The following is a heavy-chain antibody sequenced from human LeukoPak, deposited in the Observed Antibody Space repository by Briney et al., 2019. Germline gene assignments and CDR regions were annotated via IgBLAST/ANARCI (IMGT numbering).Heavy chain of an antibody. J-gene: IGHJ4*02. CDR1: GFNFNNYG. Sequence: PGGSLRLSCAASGFNFNNYGMSWVRQAPGKGLEWVSGISGSGGGSTYYAGSGKGRFTISRDNSKNTLYLQMNSLRAEDTAVYYCAKDGYSSSRCALLNYFDYWGQGTLVTVSS. V-gene: IGHV3-23*01. CDR3: AKDGYSSSRCALLNYFDY. CDR2: ISGSGGGST. D-gene: IGHD6-13*01.